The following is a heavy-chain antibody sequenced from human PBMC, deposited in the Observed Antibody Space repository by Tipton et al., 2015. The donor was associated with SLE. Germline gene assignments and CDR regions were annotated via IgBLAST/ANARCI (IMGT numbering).Heavy chain of an antibody. D-gene: IGHD6-19*01. CDR1: GDSISGQY. CDR2: IYYSGST. CDR3: ARFKAVAGTIWFDP. V-gene: IGHV4-59*11. Sequence: TLSLTCTVSGDSISGQYWSWIRQPPGKGLEWIGYIYYSGSTNYNPSLKSRVTISVDTSKNQFSLKLSSVTAADTAVYYCARFKAVAGTIWFDPWGQGTLVTVSS. J-gene: IGHJ5*02.